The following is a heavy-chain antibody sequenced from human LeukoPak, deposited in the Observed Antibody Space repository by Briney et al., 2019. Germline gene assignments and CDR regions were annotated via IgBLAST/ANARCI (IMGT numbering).Heavy chain of an antibody. CDR3: ARGLRYCSSTSCYLNI. Sequence: GASVKVSCKASGGTFSSYAISWARQAPGQGLEWMGGIIPIFGTANYAQKFQGRVTITADESTSTAYMELSSQRSEDTAVYYCARGLRYCSSTSCYLNIWGQGTMVTVSS. CDR1: GGTFSSYA. J-gene: IGHJ3*02. CDR2: IIPIFGTA. D-gene: IGHD2-2*01. V-gene: IGHV1-69*13.